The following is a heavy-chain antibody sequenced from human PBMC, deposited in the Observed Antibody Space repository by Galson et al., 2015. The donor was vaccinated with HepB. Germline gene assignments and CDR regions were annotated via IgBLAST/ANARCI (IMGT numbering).Heavy chain of an antibody. Sequence: TLSLTCTVSGGSISSGGYYWSWIRQHPGKGLEWIGYIYYSGSTYYNPSLKSRVTISVDTSKNQFSLKLSSVTAADTAVYYCARVVVYAPYYFDYWGQGTLVTVSS. CDR1: GGSISSGGYY. CDR3: ARVVVYAPYYFDY. V-gene: IGHV4-31*03. CDR2: IYYSGST. J-gene: IGHJ4*02. D-gene: IGHD2-8*02.